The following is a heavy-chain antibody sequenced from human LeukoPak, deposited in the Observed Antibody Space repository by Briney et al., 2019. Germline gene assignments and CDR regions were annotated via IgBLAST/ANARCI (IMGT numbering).Heavy chain of an antibody. CDR1: GFTFSSYS. CDR2: ISSSSSYI. J-gene: IGHJ4*02. Sequence: PGGSLRLSCAASGFTFSSYSMNWVRQAPGKGLEWVSSISSSSSYIYYADSVKGRFTFSRDNAKNSLYLQMNSLRAEDTAVYYCARSATGYYYGSGSYSPFDYWGQGTLVTVSS. V-gene: IGHV3-21*01. CDR3: ARSATGYYYGSGSYSPFDY. D-gene: IGHD3-10*01.